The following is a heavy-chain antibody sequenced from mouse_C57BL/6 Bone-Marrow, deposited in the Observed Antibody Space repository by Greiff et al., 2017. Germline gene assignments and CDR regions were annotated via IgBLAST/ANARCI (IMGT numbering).Heavy chain of an antibody. CDR2: IYPGDGST. CDR3: ARDYDYDAWFAY. Sequence: VQLQQSDAELVKPGASVKISCKVSGYTFTDHTIHWMKQRPEQGLEWIGYIYPGDGSTKYNAKFKGKATLTADKSYSTAYIQLNSLTSEDSAVYLCARDYDYDAWFAYWGQGTLVTVSA. CDR1: GYTFTDHT. D-gene: IGHD2-4*01. V-gene: IGHV1-78*01. J-gene: IGHJ3*01.